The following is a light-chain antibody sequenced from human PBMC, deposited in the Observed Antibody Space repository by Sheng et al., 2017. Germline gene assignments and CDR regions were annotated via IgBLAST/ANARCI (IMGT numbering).Light chain of an antibody. CDR2: GAS. CDR1: QSVSSN. V-gene: IGKV3-15*01. J-gene: IGKJ3*01. Sequence: EIVLTQSPATLSLSPGERATLSCRASQSVSSNLAWYQQKPGQAPRLLIYGASTRATAIPARFSGRGSGTEFTLTISSLQSEDFAVYYCQQRSDWLFTFGPGTKVDIK. CDR3: QQRSDWLFT.